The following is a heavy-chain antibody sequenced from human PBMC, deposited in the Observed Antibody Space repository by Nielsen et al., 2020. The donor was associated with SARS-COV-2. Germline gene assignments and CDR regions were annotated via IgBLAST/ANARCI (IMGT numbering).Heavy chain of an antibody. CDR2: INAGNGNT. Sequence: ASVKVSCKASGYTFTSYAMHWVRQAPGQRLEWMGWINAGNGNTKYSQKFQGRVTITRDRSTSTAYMELSSLRSEDTAVYYCASLDAVEMATIFPTDYWGQGTLVTVSS. D-gene: IGHD5-24*01. V-gene: IGHV1-3*01. J-gene: IGHJ4*02. CDR3: ASLDAVEMATIFPTDY. CDR1: GYTFTSYA.